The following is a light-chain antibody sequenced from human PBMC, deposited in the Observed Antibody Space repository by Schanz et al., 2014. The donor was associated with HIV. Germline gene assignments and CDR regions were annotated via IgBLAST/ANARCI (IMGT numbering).Light chain of an antibody. CDR2: ATY. J-gene: IGLJ3*02. Sequence: QSVLTQPPSASGTPGQRVTISCSGSSSNIKMNAVNWYQHLPGMGPKLLIYATYNQPSGVPDRFSGSGSDTSASLAISGLQSEDEADYYCAGWDDSLNVWVFGGGTKLPVL. CDR3: AGWDDSLNVWV. V-gene: IGLV1-44*01. CDR1: SSNIKMNA.